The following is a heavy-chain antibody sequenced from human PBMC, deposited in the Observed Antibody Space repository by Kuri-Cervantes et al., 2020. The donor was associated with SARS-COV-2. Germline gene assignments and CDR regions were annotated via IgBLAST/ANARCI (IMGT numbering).Heavy chain of an antibody. CDR1: GYTFTSYD. CDR3: ARQAGVVYHTYYYYYYYMDV. CDR2: MNPNSGNT. Sequence: ASVKVSCKASGYTFTSYDINWVRQAAGQGLEWMGWMNPNSGNTGYVQKFQGRVTITRNTSISTAYLQWSSLKASDTAMYYCARQAGVVYHTYYYYYYYMDVWGKGTTVTVSS. V-gene: IGHV1-8*03. J-gene: IGHJ6*03. D-gene: IGHD2-8*02.